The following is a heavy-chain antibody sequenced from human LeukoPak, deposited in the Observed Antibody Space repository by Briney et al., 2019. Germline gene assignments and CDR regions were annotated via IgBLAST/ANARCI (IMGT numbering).Heavy chain of an antibody. CDR3: VRGIYYYDSSGYYHDY. Sequence: PGGSLRLSCAASGFTFSSYSMNWVRQAPGKGLEWVSSISSSSSYIYYADSVKGRFTISRDNAKNSLYLQMNSLRAEDTAVYYCVRGIYYYDSSGYYHDYWGQGTLVTVSS. CDR1: GFTFSSYS. CDR2: ISSSSSYI. V-gene: IGHV3-21*01. J-gene: IGHJ4*02. D-gene: IGHD3-22*01.